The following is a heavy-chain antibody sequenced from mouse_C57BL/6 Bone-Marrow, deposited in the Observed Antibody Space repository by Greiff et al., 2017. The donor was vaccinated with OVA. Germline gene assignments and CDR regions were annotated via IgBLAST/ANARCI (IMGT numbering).Heavy chain of an antibody. CDR2: IRLKSDNYAT. D-gene: IGHD2-4*01. CDR3: TYYDSLYFDV. CDR1: GFTFSNYW. V-gene: IGHV6-3*01. J-gene: IGHJ1*03. Sequence: EVKVEESGGGLVQPGGSMKLSCVASGFTFSNYWMNWVRPSPEKGLEWVAQIRLKSDNYATHYAESVKGRFTISRDDSKSSVYLQMNNLRAEDTGIYYCTYYDSLYFDVWGTGTTVTVSS.